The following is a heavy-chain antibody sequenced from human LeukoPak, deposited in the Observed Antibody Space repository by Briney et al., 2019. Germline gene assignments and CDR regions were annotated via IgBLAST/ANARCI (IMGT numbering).Heavy chain of an antibody. CDR3: ARAAWGVVPAEGWFDP. CDR2: ISAYNGNT. Sequence: ASVKVSCKASGYTFTSYGISWVREAPGQGLEWMGWISAYNGNTNYAQKLQGRVTMTTDTSTSTAYMELRSLRSDDTAVYYCARAAWGVVPAEGWFDPWGQGTLVTVSS. J-gene: IGHJ5*02. V-gene: IGHV1-18*01. CDR1: GYTFTSYG. D-gene: IGHD2-2*01.